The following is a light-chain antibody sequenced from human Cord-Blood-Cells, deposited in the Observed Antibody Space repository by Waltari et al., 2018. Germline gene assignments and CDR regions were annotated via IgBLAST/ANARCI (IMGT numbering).Light chain of an antibody. V-gene: IGKV3-15*01. CDR2: GAS. J-gene: IGKJ1*01. Sequence: EIVMTQSPATLSVSTGERANLSCRASQSVSSNLAWYQQNPGQAPRLLIYGASTRATGIPARFSGSGSGTEFTLTISSLQSEDFAVYYCQQYNNWPRTFGQGTKVEIK. CDR3: QQYNNWPRT. CDR1: QSVSSN.